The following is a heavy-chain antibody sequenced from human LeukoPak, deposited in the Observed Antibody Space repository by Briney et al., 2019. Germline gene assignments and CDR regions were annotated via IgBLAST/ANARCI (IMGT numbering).Heavy chain of an antibody. Sequence: GGSLRLSCAASGFTFSSYSMNWVRQAPGKGLEWVSSISSSSSYIYYADSVKGRFTISRDNAKNSLYLQMNSLRAEDTAVYYCARTRRDGYNPVDYWGRGTLVTVSS. CDR2: ISSSSSYI. V-gene: IGHV3-21*01. CDR3: ARTRRDGYNPVDY. CDR1: GFTFSSYS. D-gene: IGHD5-24*01. J-gene: IGHJ4*02.